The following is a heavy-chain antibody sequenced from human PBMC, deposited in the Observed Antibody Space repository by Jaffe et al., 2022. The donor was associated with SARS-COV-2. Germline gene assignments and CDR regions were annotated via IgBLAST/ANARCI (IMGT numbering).Heavy chain of an antibody. CDR1: GFTFSSYA. CDR3: ARRAVAVEYPEGYWYFDL. V-gene: IGHV3-64*01. D-gene: IGHD6-19*01. Sequence: EVQLVESGGGLVQPGGSLRLSCAASGFTFSSYAMHWVRQAPGKGLEYVSAISSNGGSTYYANSVKGRFTISRDNSKNTLYLQMGSLRAEDMAVYYCARRAVAVEYPEGYWYFDLWGRGTLVTVSS. CDR2: ISSNGGST. J-gene: IGHJ2*01.